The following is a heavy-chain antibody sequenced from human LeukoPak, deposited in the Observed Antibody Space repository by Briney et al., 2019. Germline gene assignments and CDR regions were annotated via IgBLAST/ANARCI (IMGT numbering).Heavy chain of an antibody. CDR2: ISSGGSNT. CDR1: GFTFNRYW. D-gene: IGHD4-17*01. Sequence: PGGSLRLSCAASGFTFNRYWMHWVRQAPGKGLVWVSRISSGGSNTNYADSVKGRFTISRDNAENTLYLQMDSLTAEDTAVYFCVSRNYGSSPFDYWGQGTLVTVSS. J-gene: IGHJ4*02. V-gene: IGHV3-74*01. CDR3: VSRNYGSSPFDY.